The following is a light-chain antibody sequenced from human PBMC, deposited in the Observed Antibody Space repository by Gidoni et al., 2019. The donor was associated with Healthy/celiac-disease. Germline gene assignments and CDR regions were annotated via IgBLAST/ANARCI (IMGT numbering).Light chain of an antibody. CDR3: MQALQTPYT. Sequence: DIVMTQSPLSLPVTPGEPASIPCRSSQSRLHSNGYNYLDWYLQKPGQSPQLLIYLGSNRASGVPDRFSGSGSGTDFTLKISRVEAEDVGVYYCMQALQTPYTFGHGTKLEIK. CDR2: LGS. CDR1: QSRLHSNGYNY. J-gene: IGKJ2*01. V-gene: IGKV2-28*01.